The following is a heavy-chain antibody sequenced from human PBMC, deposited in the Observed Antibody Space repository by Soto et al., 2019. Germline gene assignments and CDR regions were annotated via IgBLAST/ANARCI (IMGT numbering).Heavy chain of an antibody. Sequence: EVQLVESGGGLVRPGRSLRLSCTASGFTFDDYAMHWVRQGPGRGLEWVSGITWNSGKIAYADSVKGRFTIARDDDNNSLYLQMNSLRPEDTALYYCVKDSYADFHRVLSTAEYFFDYWGRGTLVTVSS. CDR1: GFTFDDYA. D-gene: IGHD2-15*01. CDR3: VKDSYADFHRVLSTAEYFFDY. V-gene: IGHV3-9*01. J-gene: IGHJ4*01. CDR2: ITWNSGKI.